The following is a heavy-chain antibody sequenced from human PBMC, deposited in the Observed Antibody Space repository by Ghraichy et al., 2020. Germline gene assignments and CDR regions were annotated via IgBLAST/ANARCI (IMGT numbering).Heavy chain of an antibody. D-gene: IGHD2-21*01. V-gene: IGHV1-8*01. J-gene: IGHJ6*02. CDR3: ARYCGGDCYKPYYYYGMDV. CDR1: GYTFTTYD. CDR2: MNPNSGNT. Sequence: VKVSCKASGYTFTTYDINWVRQATGQGLEWMGWMNPNSGNTGFAQKFQGRVTMTRDTSINTAYMELSSLGSEDTAVYYCARYCGGDCYKPYYYYGMDVWGQGTTVTVSS.